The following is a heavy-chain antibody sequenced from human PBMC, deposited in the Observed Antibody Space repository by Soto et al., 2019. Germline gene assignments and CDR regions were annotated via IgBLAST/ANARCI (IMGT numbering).Heavy chain of an antibody. CDR1: GFTFSSYA. CDR2: ISGSGGST. V-gene: IGHV3-23*01. J-gene: IGHJ4*02. D-gene: IGHD6-6*01. CDR3: AKDQRAARPPSPIDY. Sequence: EVQLLDSGGGLVQHGGSLRLSCAASGFTFSSYAMSWVRQAPGKGLEWVSAISGSGGSTYYADSVKGRFTISRDNSKNTLYLQMNSLRAEDTAVYYYAKDQRAARPPSPIDYWGQGTLVTVSS.